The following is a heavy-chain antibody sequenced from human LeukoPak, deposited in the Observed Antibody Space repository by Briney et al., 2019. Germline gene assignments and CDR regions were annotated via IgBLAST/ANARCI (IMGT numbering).Heavy chain of an antibody. V-gene: IGHV1-46*01. CDR2: INPSGGST. Sequence: ASVKVSCKASGYTFTSYYMHWVRQAPGQGLEWMGIINPSGGSTSYVQKFQGRVTMTRDTSTGTVYMELSSLRSEDTAVYYCARDVPYSSGWSPSYYFDYWGQGTLVTVSS. CDR1: GYTFTSYY. CDR3: ARDVPYSSGWSPSYYFDY. J-gene: IGHJ4*02. D-gene: IGHD6-19*01.